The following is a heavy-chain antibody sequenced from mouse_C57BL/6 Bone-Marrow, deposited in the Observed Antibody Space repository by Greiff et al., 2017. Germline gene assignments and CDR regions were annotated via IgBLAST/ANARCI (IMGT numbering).Heavy chain of an antibody. CDR2: ISYSGST. CDR1: GYSITSDY. V-gene: IGHV3-8*01. Sequence: EVQLVESGPGLAKPSQTLSLTCSVTGYSITSDYWNWIRKFPGNKLEYMGYISYSGSTYYNPSLKSRISITRDTSKNQYYLQLNSVTTEDTATYYCARLSSYYYGSSTPSIDYWGQGTTLTVSS. CDR3: ARLSSYYYGSSTPSIDY. J-gene: IGHJ2*01. D-gene: IGHD1-1*01.